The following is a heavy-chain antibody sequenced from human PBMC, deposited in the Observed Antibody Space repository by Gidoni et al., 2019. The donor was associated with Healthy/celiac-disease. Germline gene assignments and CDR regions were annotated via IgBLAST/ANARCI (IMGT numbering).Heavy chain of an antibody. CDR1: GYPFTDYS. Sequence: EVPLVQSGAEVKKPGATVIISCKVSGYPFTDYSTHWVQQAPGKGLEWMGLVDPEDGETIYAEKFQGRVTITADTSTDTAYMGLSSLRSEDTAVYYCATRADYYDSSGYQEGGFDYWGQGTLVTVSS. V-gene: IGHV1-69-2*01. J-gene: IGHJ4*02. CDR3: ATRADYYDSSGYQEGGFDY. D-gene: IGHD3-22*01. CDR2: VDPEDGET.